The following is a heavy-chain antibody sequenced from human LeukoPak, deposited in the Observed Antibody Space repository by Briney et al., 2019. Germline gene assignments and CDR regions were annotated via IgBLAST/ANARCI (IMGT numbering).Heavy chain of an antibody. CDR2: ISYSGTA. V-gene: IGHV4-39*07. CDR3: ARDLSFDWFPYYFDY. Sequence: SETLSLTCTVSGGSINTSPYYWGWVRQPPEKGLEWLGSISYSGTAYYNPSLKSPVTISIDTSKNQFSLKVSSVTAADTATYYCARDLSFDWFPYYFDYWGQGILVTVSS. CDR1: GGSINTSPYY. J-gene: IGHJ4*02. D-gene: IGHD3-9*01.